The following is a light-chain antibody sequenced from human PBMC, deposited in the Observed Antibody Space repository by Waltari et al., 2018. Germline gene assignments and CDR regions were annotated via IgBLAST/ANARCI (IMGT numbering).Light chain of an antibody. J-gene: IGLJ3*02. V-gene: IGLV1-44*01. CDR2: RSD. CDR3: ASWDDSLNGHWV. CDR1: ASTILGNP. Sequence: QPVLTQPPSASGTPGQSVTISWSGSASTILGNPVNWYQQLPGKAPKLLIYRSDQRPAGVPDRFSGSKTGTSASLAISGLQSDDEADYFCASWDDSLNGHWVFGGGTKVTVL.